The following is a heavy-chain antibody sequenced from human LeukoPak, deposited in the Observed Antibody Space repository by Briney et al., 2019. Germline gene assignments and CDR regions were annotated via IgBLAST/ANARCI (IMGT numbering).Heavy chain of an antibody. CDR2: LYSGGST. CDR3: ARTPNRPYCSGGSCYLSWFDS. Sequence: PGGSLRLSCAASGFTVSSKYMSWVRPAPGKGLEWVSILYSGGSTYYADSVQGRFTISRDNSKNTLYLQMNSLRAEDTAVYYCARTPNRPYCSGGSCYLSWFDSWGQGSLVTVSS. CDR1: GFTVSSKY. D-gene: IGHD2-15*01. V-gene: IGHV3-53*01. J-gene: IGHJ5*01.